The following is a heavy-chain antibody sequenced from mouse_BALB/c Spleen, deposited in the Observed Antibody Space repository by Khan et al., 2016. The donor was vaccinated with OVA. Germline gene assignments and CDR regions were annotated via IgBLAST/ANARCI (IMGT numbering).Heavy chain of an antibody. Sequence: EVQLQESGPDLVKPSQSLSLTCTVTGYSITSGYSWHWIRRFPGNKLEWMGYIHYSGTTNYNPSLRSRISITRDTSKNQFFLQLNSVTTEDTATYYCARRIMITTWGFAYWGQGTLVTVSA. D-gene: IGHD2-4*01. CDR3: ARRIMITTWGFAY. CDR1: GYSITSGYS. J-gene: IGHJ3*01. CDR2: IHYSGTT. V-gene: IGHV3-1*02.